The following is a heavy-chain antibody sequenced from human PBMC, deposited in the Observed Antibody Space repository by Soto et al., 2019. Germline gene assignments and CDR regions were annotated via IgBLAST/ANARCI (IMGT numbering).Heavy chain of an antibody. V-gene: IGHV1-18*01. D-gene: IGHD2-15*01. Sequence: ASLPVSCKASGSTFTSYGISWVRQAPGQGLERMGWISAYNGNTNYAQKLQGRVTMTTDTSTSTAYMELRSLRSDDTAVYYCAKPRYCSGGTCYAGGGVVWLDTWGQGTLVTVSS. CDR3: AKPRYCSGGTCYAGGGVVWLDT. CDR2: ISAYNGNT. CDR1: GSTFTSYG. J-gene: IGHJ5*02.